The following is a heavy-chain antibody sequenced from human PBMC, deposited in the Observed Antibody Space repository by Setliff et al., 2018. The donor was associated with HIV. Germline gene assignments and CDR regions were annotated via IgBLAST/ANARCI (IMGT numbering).Heavy chain of an antibody. CDR1: GESISGSSYY. CDR3: ARGTTSITFDY. J-gene: IGHJ4*02. CDR2: ISYSGST. D-gene: IGHD1-1*01. Sequence: PSETLSLTCTVSGESISGSSYYWTWIRQQPGKGLEWIGYISYSGSTYYNPSLKSRLTMSIDTSKSHFSLNLNSVTAADTAVYYCARGTTSITFDYWSQGTLVTVSS. V-gene: IGHV4-31*03.